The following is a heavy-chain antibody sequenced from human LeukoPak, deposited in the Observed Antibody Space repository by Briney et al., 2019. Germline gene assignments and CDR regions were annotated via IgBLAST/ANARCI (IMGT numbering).Heavy chain of an antibody. CDR1: GFTFDDYA. Sequence: GGSLRLSCAASGFTFDDYAMHWVRQAPGKGLEWVSGISWNSGSIGYADSVKGRFTISRDNAKNSLYLQMNSLRAEDMALYYCAKVGIAYSSSWYFDYWGQGTLVTVSS. D-gene: IGHD6-13*01. CDR2: ISWNSGSI. CDR3: AKVGIAYSSSWYFDY. J-gene: IGHJ4*02. V-gene: IGHV3-9*03.